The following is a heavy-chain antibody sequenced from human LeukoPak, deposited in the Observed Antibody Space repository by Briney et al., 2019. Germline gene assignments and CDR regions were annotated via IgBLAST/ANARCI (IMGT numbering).Heavy chain of an antibody. CDR2: IYTSGST. V-gene: IGHV4-4*09. J-gene: IGHJ4*02. CDR3: ASYCDILTGYSGFDY. CDR1: GGSISSYY. Sequence: SETLSLTCPVSGGSISSYYGSWIRQPPGKGLEWIGYIYTSGSTNYTPSLKSRVTISVDTSKTQFSLKLSSVTAADTAVYYCASYCDILTGYSGFDYWGQGSLVTVSS. D-gene: IGHD3-9*01.